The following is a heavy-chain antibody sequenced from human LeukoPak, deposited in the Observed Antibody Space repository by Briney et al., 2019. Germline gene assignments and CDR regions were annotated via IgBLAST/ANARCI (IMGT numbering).Heavy chain of an antibody. D-gene: IGHD4-17*01. CDR2: IYYSGST. V-gene: IGHV4-59*01. CDR3: ARDVYGTFFDY. CDR1: GGSISSYY. Sequence: PSETLSLTCTVSGGSISSYYWSWIRQPPGEGLEWIGYIYYSGSTNYNPSLKSRVTISVDTSKNQFSLKLSSVTAADTAVYYCARDVYGTFFDYWGQGTLVTVSS. J-gene: IGHJ4*02.